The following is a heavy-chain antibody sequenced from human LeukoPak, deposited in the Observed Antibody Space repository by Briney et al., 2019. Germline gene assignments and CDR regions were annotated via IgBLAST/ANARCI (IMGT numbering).Heavy chain of an antibody. D-gene: IGHD3-16*02. V-gene: IGHV1-3*01. CDR2: INGATGNT. Sequence: ASVKVSCKASGYTFTSHALHWVRQTPGESLEWMAWINGATGNTEYSQKFQARVTITRDTSASTAYMELSSLRSEDTAVYYCAREEHDYVWGSYRYYYYYGIDVWGQGTTVTVSS. CDR1: GYTFTSHA. J-gene: IGHJ6*02. CDR3: AREEHDYVWGSYRYYYYYGIDV.